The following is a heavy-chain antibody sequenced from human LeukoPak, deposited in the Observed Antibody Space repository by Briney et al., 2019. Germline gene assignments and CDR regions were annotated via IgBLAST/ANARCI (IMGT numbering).Heavy chain of an antibody. CDR2: IIHILGIA. V-gene: IGHV1-69*04. CDR3: ARDRGQQLVGHYYHYGMDV. Sequence: SVRVSSKASGGTFSSYAISWVRQAPGQGLEWMGRIIHILGIANYAQKLQGRVTITADKSPSTAYMELSSLRSEDTAVYYCARDRGQQLVGHYYHYGMDVWGQGPTVTVSS. CDR1: GGTFSSYA. J-gene: IGHJ6*01. D-gene: IGHD6-13*01.